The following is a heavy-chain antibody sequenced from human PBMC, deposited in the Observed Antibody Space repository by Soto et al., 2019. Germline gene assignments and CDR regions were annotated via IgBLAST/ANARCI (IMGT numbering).Heavy chain of an antibody. CDR3: ASGSRPFIAVAGFDY. CDR2: IWYDGSNK. CDR1: GFTFSSYG. J-gene: IGHJ4*02. V-gene: IGHV3-30*19. D-gene: IGHD6-19*01. Sequence: GGSLRLSCAASGFTFSSYGMHWVRQAPGKGLEWVAVIWYDGSNKYYADSVKGRFTISRDNSKNTLYLQMNSLRAEDTAVYYCASGSRPFIAVAGFDYWGQGTLVTVSS.